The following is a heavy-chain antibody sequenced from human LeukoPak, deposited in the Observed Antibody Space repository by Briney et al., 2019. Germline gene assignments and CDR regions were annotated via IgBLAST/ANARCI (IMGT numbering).Heavy chain of an antibody. D-gene: IGHD3-10*01. CDR3: ARNMVRGVMRVYGMDV. V-gene: IGHV3-33*01. CDR2: IWYDGSNK. Sequence: GRSLRLSCAASGFTFSSYGMHWVRQAPGKGLAWVGVIWYDGSNKYYADSVKGLFTISRENSKNTLYLQMNSLRAEDTAVYYCARNMVRGVMRVYGMDVWGQGTTVTVSS. J-gene: IGHJ6*02. CDR1: GFTFSSYG.